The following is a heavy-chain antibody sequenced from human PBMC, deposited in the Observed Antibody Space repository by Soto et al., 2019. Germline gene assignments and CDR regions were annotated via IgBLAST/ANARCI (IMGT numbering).Heavy chain of an antibody. V-gene: IGHV5-51*01. CDR1: GYSFTSYW. D-gene: IGHD2-2*01. J-gene: IGHJ6*02. CDR3: ASHAHCSSTSCLTRPVQWYYGMDV. CDR2: IYPGDSDT. Sequence: PGESLKISCKGSGYSFTSYWIGWVRQMPGKGLEWMGIIYPGDSDTRYSPSFQGQVTISADKSISTAYLQWSSLKASDTAMYYCASHAHCSSTSCLTRPVQWYYGMDVWGQGTTVTVSS.